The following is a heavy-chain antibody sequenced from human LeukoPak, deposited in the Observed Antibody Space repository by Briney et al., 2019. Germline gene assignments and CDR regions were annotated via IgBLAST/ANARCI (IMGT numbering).Heavy chain of an antibody. CDR1: GFTFSGYG. D-gene: IGHD1-26*01. Sequence: GGSLRLSCAASGFTFSGYGMHWVRQAPGKGLEWVAFIRYDGSNKYYADSVEGRFTISRDNSKNTLYLQMNSLRAEDTAVYYCAKDQGNGIVGAMGFDYWGQGTLVTVSS. CDR2: IRYDGSNK. J-gene: IGHJ4*02. CDR3: AKDQGNGIVGAMGFDY. V-gene: IGHV3-30*02.